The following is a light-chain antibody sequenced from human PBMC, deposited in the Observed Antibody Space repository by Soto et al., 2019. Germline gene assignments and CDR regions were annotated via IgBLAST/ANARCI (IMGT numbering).Light chain of an antibody. J-gene: IGKJ5*01. CDR2: DAS. CDR3: QQYNIWPPIT. Sequence: EIVMTQSPATLSVSAGERTTLSCTARQSVRSNLAWYQQKPGQAPRLLIYDASTRATGIPARFSGSGAGTEFILTISSMQSEDFGVYYCQQYNIWPPITFSQGSR. CDR1: QSVRSN. V-gene: IGKV3D-15*01.